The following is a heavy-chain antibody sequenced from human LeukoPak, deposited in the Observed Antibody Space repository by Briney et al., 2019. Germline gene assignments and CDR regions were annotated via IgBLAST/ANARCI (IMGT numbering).Heavy chain of an antibody. CDR1: GFSFSNSA. D-gene: IGHD2-2*01. CDR2: ISFDGTNK. Sequence: GGSLRLSCKASGFSFSNSAMHWVRQAPGKGLEWVAVISFDGTNKYYADSVKGRFTISRDNSKNTLYVQMSSLRGDDTDVYYCAPGSSGVCSRNSCPPTDYWGQGTLVTVSS. CDR3: APGSSGVCSRNSCPPTDY. V-gene: IGHV3-30-3*01. J-gene: IGHJ4*02.